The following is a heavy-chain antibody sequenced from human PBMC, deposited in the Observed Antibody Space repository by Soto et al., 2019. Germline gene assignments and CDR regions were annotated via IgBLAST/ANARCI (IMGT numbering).Heavy chain of an antibody. D-gene: IGHD2-2*01. Sequence: QVQLVQSGAEVKKPGSSVKVSCKASGGTFSSYAISWVRQAPGQGLEWMGGIIPIFGTANYAQKFQGRVTITADESTSTAYMELSSLRSEDTAVYYCARSIGYCISTSCYADYYYYGMDVWGQGTTVTVSS. CDR1: GGTFSSYA. CDR3: ARSIGYCISTSCYADYYYYGMDV. J-gene: IGHJ6*02. CDR2: IIPIFGTA. V-gene: IGHV1-69*12.